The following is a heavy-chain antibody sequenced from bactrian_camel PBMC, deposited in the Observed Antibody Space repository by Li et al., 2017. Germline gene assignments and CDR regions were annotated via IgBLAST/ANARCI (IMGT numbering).Heavy chain of an antibody. V-gene: IGHV3S53*01. CDR3: AADESDPDCGLLVRGVHPNGGI. Sequence: HVQLVESGGGSVQTGESLRLSCGVSRYPSDTYCQGWFRQASGKERERVASINSDDSTNYADSVKGRFTISQDNAENTVYLQMNRLKPEDTAVYYCAADESDPDCGLLVRGVHPNGGIWGQGTQVTVS. CDR2: INSDDST. D-gene: IGHD6*01. CDR1: RYPSDTYC. J-gene: IGHJ4*01.